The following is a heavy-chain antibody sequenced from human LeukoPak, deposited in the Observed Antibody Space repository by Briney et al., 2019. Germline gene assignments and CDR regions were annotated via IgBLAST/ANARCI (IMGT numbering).Heavy chain of an antibody. V-gene: IGHV3-7*01. CDR3: ASWDSSNWGVY. Sequence: GGSLRLSCAASGFTFSSYWMSWVRQAPGKGLEWVANIKQDGSEKYYVDSVKGRFTISRDNAKNSLYLQMNGLRAEDTAVYYCASWDSSNWGVYWGQGTLVTVSS. D-gene: IGHD6-13*01. CDR1: GFTFSSYW. J-gene: IGHJ4*02. CDR2: IKQDGSEK.